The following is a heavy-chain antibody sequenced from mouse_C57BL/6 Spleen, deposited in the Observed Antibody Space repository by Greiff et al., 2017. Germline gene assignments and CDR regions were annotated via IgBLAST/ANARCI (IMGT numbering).Heavy chain of an antibody. V-gene: IGHV1-50*01. Sequence: QVQLQQPGAELVKPGASVKLSCKASGYTFTRYWMQWVKQRPGQGLEWIGEIDPSDSYTNYNQKFKGKATLTVDTSASTAYMQLSSLTSEDSAVYYCARKVYSRGYFDYWGQGTTLTVSS. J-gene: IGHJ2*01. CDR2: IDPSDSYT. CDR3: ARKVYSRGYFDY. CDR1: GYTFTRYW. D-gene: IGHD1-1*01.